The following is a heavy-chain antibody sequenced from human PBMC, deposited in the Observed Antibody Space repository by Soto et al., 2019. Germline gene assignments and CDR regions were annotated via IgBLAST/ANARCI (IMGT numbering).Heavy chain of an antibody. J-gene: IGHJ4*02. Sequence: EVQLLESGGGLVQPGGSLRLSCAASAFTFSTYAMTWVRQAPGKGLEWVSSISGNGFRTYYADSVKCRFTISRDNLNNMLHLQMNSLRAEDTDIYSCAKRGIAALRAVDFWGQGTILTVSS. D-gene: IGHD6-25*01. CDR2: ISGNGFRT. CDR3: AKRGIAALRAVDF. V-gene: IGHV3-23*01. CDR1: AFTFSTYA.